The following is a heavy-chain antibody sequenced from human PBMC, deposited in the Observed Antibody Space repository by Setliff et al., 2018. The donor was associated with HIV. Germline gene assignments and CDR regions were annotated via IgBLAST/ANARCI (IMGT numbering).Heavy chain of an antibody. CDR2: IYPGDSDI. CDR1: GYRLTSYW. Sequence: GESLKISCKGSGYRLTSYWIGWVRQMPGKGLEWMGIIYPGDSDITYSPSFEGQVTISADKSISTAYLQWTALKASDTAMYYCARHTIDISLLVVQDPGPFDIWGRGTMVTVSS. J-gene: IGHJ3*02. V-gene: IGHV5-51*01. D-gene: IGHD3-10*01. CDR3: ARHTIDISLLVVQDPGPFDI.